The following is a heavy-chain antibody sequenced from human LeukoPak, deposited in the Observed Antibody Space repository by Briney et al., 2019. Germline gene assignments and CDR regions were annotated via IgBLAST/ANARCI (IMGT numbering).Heavy chain of an antibody. V-gene: IGHV4-59*01. CDR1: GGSISSYY. Sequence: PSETLSLTCIVPGGSISSYYWSWIPQPPGKGLEYIGYIYYSGTTNYNPSLKSRVTISVDTSKNQFSLTLSSVTAADTAVYYCARVSWYTRFDPWGQGILVTVSP. CDR3: ARVSWYTRFDP. J-gene: IGHJ5*02. D-gene: IGHD6-13*01. CDR2: IYYSGTT.